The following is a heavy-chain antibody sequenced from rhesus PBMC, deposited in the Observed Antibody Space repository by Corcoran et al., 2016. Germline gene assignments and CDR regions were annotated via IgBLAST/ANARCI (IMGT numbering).Heavy chain of an antibody. CDR2: IYWDDDK. Sequence: VTLKESGPALVKPTQTLTLTCTFSGFSLTTSGMGVGWIRQPPGKALDWLASIYWDDDKYYRTTQKSEHTLTKSITKNQEVLTMTNMDPMDTATYYCARVYCTSTTCCEGGNDGLDSWGQGVVVTVSS. CDR1: GFSLTTSGMG. J-gene: IGHJ6*01. V-gene: IGHV2S1*01. CDR3: ARVYCTSTTCCEGGNDGLDS. D-gene: IGHD2-2*01.